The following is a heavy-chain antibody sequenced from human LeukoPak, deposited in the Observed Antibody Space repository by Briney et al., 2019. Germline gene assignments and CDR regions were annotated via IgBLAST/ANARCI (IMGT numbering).Heavy chain of an antibody. Sequence: GGSLRLSCAASGFTFDDYAMHWVRQAPGKGLEWVSLITWDGGNTYYADSVKGRFTISRDNSQNSLYLQMNSLRPEDTALYFCAKARTNPSYYYYYMDVWGKGTTVTVSS. CDR1: GFTFDDYA. V-gene: IGHV3-43D*03. D-gene: IGHD1-14*01. J-gene: IGHJ6*03. CDR3: AKARTNPSYYYYYMDV. CDR2: ITWDGGNT.